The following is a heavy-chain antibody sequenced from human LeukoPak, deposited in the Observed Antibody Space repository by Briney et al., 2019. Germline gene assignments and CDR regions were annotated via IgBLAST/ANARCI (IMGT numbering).Heavy chain of an antibody. CDR3: AKSIAVAATGHAFDI. J-gene: IGHJ3*02. Sequence: GGSLRLSCAASGLTFSSSGMHWVRPAPGKGLEWVDYADSVKRRLTISRNNSKNTLYLQMNSLRAEDTAVYYCAKSIAVAATGHAFDIWGQGTMVTVSS. CDR1: GLTFSSSG. D-gene: IGHD6-19*01. V-gene: IGHV3-30*02.